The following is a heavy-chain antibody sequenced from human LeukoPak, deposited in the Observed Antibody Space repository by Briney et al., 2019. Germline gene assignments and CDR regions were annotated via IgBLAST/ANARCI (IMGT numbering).Heavy chain of an antibody. Sequence: GGSLRLSCATSGFTFSTYAMNWVRQAPGKGLEWVSIISGSGGNTFYADAVKGRFTISRDNSINTLYLQMNSLRAEDTAVYYCAKDLGRYSSSLRGAFDIWGQGTMVTVSS. CDR1: GFTFSTYA. J-gene: IGHJ3*02. V-gene: IGHV3-23*01. CDR3: AKDLGRYSSSLRGAFDI. D-gene: IGHD6-13*01. CDR2: ISGSGGNT.